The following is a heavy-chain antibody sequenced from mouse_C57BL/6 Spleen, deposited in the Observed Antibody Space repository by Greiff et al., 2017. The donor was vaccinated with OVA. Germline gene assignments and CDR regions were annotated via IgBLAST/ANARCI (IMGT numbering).Heavy chain of an antibody. CDR2: IYPGDGDT. D-gene: IGHD3-3*01. V-gene: IGHV1-80*01. CDR3: ERGGDGGYAMDY. CDR1: GYAFSSYW. Sequence: QVQLQQSGAELVKPGASVKISCKASGYAFSSYWMNWVKQRPGKGLEWIGQIYPGDGDTNYNGMFKGKATLTADKSSSTAYMALSSLTSEDSAVYVGERGGDGGYAMDYWGQGTSVTVSS. J-gene: IGHJ4*01.